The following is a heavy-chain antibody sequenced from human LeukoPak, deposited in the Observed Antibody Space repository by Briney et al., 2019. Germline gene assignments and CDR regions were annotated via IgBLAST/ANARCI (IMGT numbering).Heavy chain of an antibody. CDR2: IYYSGST. CDR1: AGSIGSSSYY. D-gene: IGHD3-9*01. J-gene: IGHJ3*02. Sequence: PSETLSLTCTVSAGSIGSSSYYWGWIRQPPGKGLEWFGGIYYSGSTYYNPSLKSRVTISVDTSKNQFSLKLSSVTAADTAVYYCARGVEYFDWLLGVYPSGAFDIWGQGTMVTASS. V-gene: IGHV4-39*07. CDR3: ARGVEYFDWLLGVYPSGAFDI.